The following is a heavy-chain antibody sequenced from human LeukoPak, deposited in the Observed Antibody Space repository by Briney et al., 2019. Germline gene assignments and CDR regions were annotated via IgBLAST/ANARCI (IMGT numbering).Heavy chain of an antibody. Sequence: SETLSLTCTVSGDSISSSCWSWIRQPAGKGLECVGRIYTSGSTNYIPSLKSRVTISVDKSKNQFSLKLNSVTAADTAVYYCAREVTDILTAYGLYYFDYWGQGTLVTVSS. CDR1: GDSISSSC. D-gene: IGHD3-9*01. CDR3: AREVTDILTAYGLYYFDY. V-gene: IGHV4-4*07. J-gene: IGHJ4*02. CDR2: IYTSGST.